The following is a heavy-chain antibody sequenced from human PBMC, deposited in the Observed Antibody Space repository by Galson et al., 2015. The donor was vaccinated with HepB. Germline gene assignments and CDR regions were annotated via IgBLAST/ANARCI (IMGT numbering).Heavy chain of an antibody. CDR3: ATSSYCSSTSCSGDYYYYMDV. V-gene: IGHV1-24*01. J-gene: IGHJ6*03. CDR2: FDPEDGET. Sequence: SVKVSCKVSGYTLTELSMHWVRQAPGKGLEWMGGFDPEDGETIYAQKFQGRVTMTEDTSTDTAYMELSSLRSEDTAVYYCATSSYCSSTSCSGDYYYYMDVWGKGTTVTVSS. CDR1: GYTLTELS. D-gene: IGHD2-2*01.